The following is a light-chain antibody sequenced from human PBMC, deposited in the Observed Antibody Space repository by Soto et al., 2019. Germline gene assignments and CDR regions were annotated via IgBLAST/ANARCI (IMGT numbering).Light chain of an antibody. Sequence: EIVLTQSPGTLSLYPGERATLSCRASQSVSSNYLAWYQQKPGQAPRLLIYGASSRATGIPDRFSGSGSGTDFTLAISRLEAEDFAVYYCQHSGAFGQGTKLEIK. V-gene: IGKV3-20*01. CDR1: QSVSSNY. J-gene: IGKJ2*01. CDR2: GAS. CDR3: QHSGA.